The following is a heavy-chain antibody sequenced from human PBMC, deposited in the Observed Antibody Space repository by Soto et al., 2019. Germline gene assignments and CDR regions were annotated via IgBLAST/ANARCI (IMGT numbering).Heavy chain of an antibody. CDR3: ARDIERYFDWLGKYYFDY. CDR2: ISSSGNTI. Sequence: GGSLRLSCAASGFTFSDYYMSWIRQAPGKGLEWVSYISSSGNTIYYADSVKGRFTISRDNAKNSLYLQMNSLRAEDTAVYYCARDIERYFDWLGKYYFDYWGQGTLVTVSS. J-gene: IGHJ4*02. V-gene: IGHV3-11*01. D-gene: IGHD3-9*01. CDR1: GFTFSDYY.